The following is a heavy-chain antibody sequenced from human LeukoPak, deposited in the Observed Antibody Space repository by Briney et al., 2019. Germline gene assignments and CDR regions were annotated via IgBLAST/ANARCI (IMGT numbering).Heavy chain of an antibody. CDR1: GFTVSSNY. J-gene: IGHJ4*02. D-gene: IGHD3-22*01. Sequence: GGSLRLSCAASGFTVSSNYMSWVRQAPGKGLEWVSVIYSGGSTYYADSVKGRFTISRDNSKNTLYLQMNSLRAEDTAVYYCARALRTHYYDSSGYYYFDYWGQGTLVTVSS. CDR3: ARALRTHYYDSSGYYYFDY. V-gene: IGHV3-53*01. CDR2: IYSGGST.